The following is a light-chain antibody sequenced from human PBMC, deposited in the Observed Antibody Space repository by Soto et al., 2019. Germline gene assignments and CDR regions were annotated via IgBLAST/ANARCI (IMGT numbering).Light chain of an antibody. J-gene: IGLJ2*01. CDR3: RSLAGRNIVV. Sequence: QSALTQPPSASGSPGQSVTISCTGTSSDVGGYNFVSWYQQHPGKAPKLMIYEVSERPSGVPDRFSGSKSGNTASLPVSGRQAGDEAAYYCRSLAGRNIVVLGGGTKLPVL. CDR1: SSDVGGYNF. V-gene: IGLV2-8*01. CDR2: EVS.